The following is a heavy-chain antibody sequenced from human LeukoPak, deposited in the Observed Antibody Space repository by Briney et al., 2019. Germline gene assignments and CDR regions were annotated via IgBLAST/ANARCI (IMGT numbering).Heavy chain of an antibody. D-gene: IGHD2-2*01. J-gene: IGHJ4*02. CDR3: ARGSGYCSGTSCYVDY. Sequence: RGSLRLSCAASGFTFSSYSMYWVRQAPGKGLEGVSDLTSSGSIISYAESVKGRLTISRDNARNSLYLQMNSLRAEDTAVYYCARGSGYCSGTSCYVDYWGQGTLVTVSS. V-gene: IGHV3-48*01. CDR2: LTSSGSII. CDR1: GFTFSSYS.